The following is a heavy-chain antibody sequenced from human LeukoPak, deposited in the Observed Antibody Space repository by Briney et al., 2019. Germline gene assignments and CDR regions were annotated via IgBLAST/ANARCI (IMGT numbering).Heavy chain of an antibody. Sequence: ASVKVSCKVSGYTLTELSMHWVRQAPGKGLEWMGGFDPEDGETIYTQKFQGRVTMTEDTSTDTAYMELSSLRSEDTAVYYCASVPLLGVVVPAASLSDDAFDIWGQGTMVTVSS. CDR3: ASVPLLGVVVPAASLSDDAFDI. D-gene: IGHD2-2*01. CDR2: FDPEDGET. J-gene: IGHJ3*02. V-gene: IGHV1-24*01. CDR1: GYTLTELS.